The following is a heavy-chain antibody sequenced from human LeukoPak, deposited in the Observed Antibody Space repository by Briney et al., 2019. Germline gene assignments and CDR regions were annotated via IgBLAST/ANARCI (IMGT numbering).Heavy chain of an antibody. V-gene: IGHV4-34*01. CDR2: INHSGST. Sequence: SETLSLTCAVYGGSFSGYYWSWIRQPPGKGLEWIGEINHSGSTNYSPSLKSRVTISVDTSKNQFSLKLSSVTAADTAVYYCAREGGIAAAGSEIDYWGQGTLVTVSS. CDR3: AREGGIAAAGSEIDY. J-gene: IGHJ4*02. D-gene: IGHD6-13*01. CDR1: GGSFSGYY.